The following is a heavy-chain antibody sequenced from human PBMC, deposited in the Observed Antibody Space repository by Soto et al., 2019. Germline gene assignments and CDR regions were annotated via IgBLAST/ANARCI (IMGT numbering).Heavy chain of an antibody. D-gene: IGHD2-2*01. V-gene: IGHV3-11*01. J-gene: IGHJ6*02. Sequence: GYLILSCASSVFTFSDYYMSWIRQAPGKGLEWVSYISSSGSTIYYAASVKGRFTISRDNAKNSLYLQMNSLRAEDTAVYYCARDAYIVVVPAAMSRDYGMDVWGQGTKVSVSS. CDR1: VFTFSDYY. CDR3: ARDAYIVVVPAAMSRDYGMDV. CDR2: ISSSGSTI.